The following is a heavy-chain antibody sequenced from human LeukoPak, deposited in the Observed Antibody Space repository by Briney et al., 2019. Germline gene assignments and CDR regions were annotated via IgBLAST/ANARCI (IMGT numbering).Heavy chain of an antibody. CDR1: GDSISSSPYY. CDR3: TRRRYKFDSSGYYFAYFDY. CDR2: VSYSGIT. Sequence: SETLSLTCTVSGDSISSSPYYWGWIRQPPGKGLEWIATVSYSGITYYNPSLKSRVTISVDTFKNQFSLKLNSVTATDTAVYFCTRRRYKFDSSGYYFAYFDYWGQGTLVTVSS. D-gene: IGHD3-22*01. V-gene: IGHV4-39*01. J-gene: IGHJ4*02.